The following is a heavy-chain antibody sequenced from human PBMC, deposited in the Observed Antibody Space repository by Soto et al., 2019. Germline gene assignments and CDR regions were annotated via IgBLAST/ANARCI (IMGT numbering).Heavy chain of an antibody. D-gene: IGHD2-21*02. J-gene: IGHJ4*02. CDR3: ARDRRGDIDY. V-gene: IGHV1-69*13. CDR2: IIPISGTA. CDR1: PVNFSSYA. Sequence: SLYYSCKPLPVNFSSYAIRWVRQAPGQGLEWMGGIIPISGTANYAQKLQGRVTITADESRGTASMELSSLRSEDTAEYYCARDRRGDIDYWGPGTLVTVSS.